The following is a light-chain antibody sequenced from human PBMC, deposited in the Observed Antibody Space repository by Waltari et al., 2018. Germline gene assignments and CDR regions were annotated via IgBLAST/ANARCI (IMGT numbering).Light chain of an antibody. CDR3: QQRTNWPPT. CDR1: QSVSSY. V-gene: IGKV3-11*01. J-gene: IGKJ1*01. Sequence: EIVLTQSPATLSLSPGERATLSGRASQSVSSYLGWYQQKPGQAPRLLIYDASNRATGIPARFSGSGSGTDFTLTISSLEPEDFAVYYCQQRTNWPPTFGQGTKVEIK. CDR2: DAS.